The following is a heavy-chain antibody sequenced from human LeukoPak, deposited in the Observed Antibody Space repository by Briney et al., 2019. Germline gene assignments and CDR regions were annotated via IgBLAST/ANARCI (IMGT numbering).Heavy chain of an antibody. CDR1: GGSISSSSYY. V-gene: IGHV4-61*02. Sequence: KPSETLSLTCTVSGGSISSSSYYWSWIRQPAGKGLEWIGRFYSSGSYNYNPSLKSRVTMSVDTSKNQFSLRLSSVTAADTAVYYCARLFPATGTPYYYIMDVWGQGTTVTVSS. J-gene: IGHJ6*02. D-gene: IGHD6-13*01. CDR2: FYSSGSY. CDR3: ARLFPATGTPYYYIMDV.